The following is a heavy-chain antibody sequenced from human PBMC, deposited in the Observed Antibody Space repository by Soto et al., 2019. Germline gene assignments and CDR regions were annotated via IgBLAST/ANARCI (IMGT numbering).Heavy chain of an antibody. D-gene: IGHD3-9*01. CDR3: ARHLFVFHDVLTGCSWFDP. J-gene: IGHJ5*02. V-gene: IGHV4-61*05. CDR2: VYYSGST. CDR1: GVSIRDISRPYY. Sequence: SETLSLTCTVSGVSIRDISRPYYWSWLRQTPGKGLEWIGYVYYSGSTRYNPSLNSRVTILVDNSKNQFSLKMSSVTAADTAVYFCARHLFVFHDVLTGCSWFDPWGQGTLVTVSS.